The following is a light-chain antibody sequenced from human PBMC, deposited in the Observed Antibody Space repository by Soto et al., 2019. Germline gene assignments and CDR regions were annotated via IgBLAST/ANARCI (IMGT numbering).Light chain of an antibody. V-gene: IGKV3-20*01. CDR2: GTS. CDR1: QSIDTS. J-gene: IGKJ4*01. Sequence: EIVMTQSPATLSVSPGERATLSCRASQSIDTSLAWYQQKPGQAPRLLIYGTSSRATGIPDRFSGSGSGTDFTLTISRLEPEDFAVYYCQQYGGSPRLTFGGGTKVDIK. CDR3: QQYGGSPRLT.